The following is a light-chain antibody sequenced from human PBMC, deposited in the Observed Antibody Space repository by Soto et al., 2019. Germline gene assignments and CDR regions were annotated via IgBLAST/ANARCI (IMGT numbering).Light chain of an antibody. J-gene: IGLJ1*01. Sequence: QSALTQPASVSGSPGQSITISCTRTSSDVGGYDYVSWYQHYPGKAPKLMIHDVSNRPSGVSNRFSGSKSGDTASLTISGLQAEDEADYYCSSYTSSGHFVFGTGTKVTVL. V-gene: IGLV2-14*01. CDR2: DVS. CDR1: SSDVGGYDY. CDR3: SSYTSSGHFV.